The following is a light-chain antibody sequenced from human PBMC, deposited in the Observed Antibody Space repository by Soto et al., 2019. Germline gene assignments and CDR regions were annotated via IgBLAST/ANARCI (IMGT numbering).Light chain of an antibody. CDR2: GAS. CDR3: QQYSRSLWT. CDR1: QSVSSTY. V-gene: IGKV3-20*01. Sequence: EIVLTQSPGTLSLSPGERATLSCRASQSVSSTYFAWYQQKPGQAPRLLIYGASRRATSIPDRFSGSASGSDFTLTISRLEPEDFAVYYCQQYSRSLWTFGQGTKVEIK. J-gene: IGKJ1*01.